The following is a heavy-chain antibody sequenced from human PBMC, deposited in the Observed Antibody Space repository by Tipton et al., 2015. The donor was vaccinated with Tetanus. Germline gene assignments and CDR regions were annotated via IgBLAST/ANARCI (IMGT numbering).Heavy chain of an antibody. CDR2: ISSTSSYI. CDR1: GFTFSSHW. J-gene: IGHJ4*02. V-gene: IGHV3-21*01. CDR3: ATGRTLDY. D-gene: IGHD1-26*01. Sequence: SLRLSCAASGFTFSSHWMNWVRQAPGKGLEWLSSISSTSSYIYYADSVKGRFTVSRDNAKNSLSLQMKSLGDEDTAVYYCATGRTLDYWGQGIRVTVPT.